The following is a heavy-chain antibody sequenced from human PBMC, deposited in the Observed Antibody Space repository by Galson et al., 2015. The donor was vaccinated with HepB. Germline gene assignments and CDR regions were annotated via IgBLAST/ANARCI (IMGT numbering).Heavy chain of an antibody. D-gene: IGHD3-10*01. Sequence: SLRLSCAASGFTFTSHWMHWVRQAPGKGLEWVANIKKDGSEKYYVDSVKGRFTVSRDNAKNSLYLQMNSLRAEDTAVYYCARGGSFGSYWGQGALVTVSS. CDR3: ARGGSFGSY. CDR1: GFTFTSHW. CDR2: IKKDGSEK. V-gene: IGHV3-7*03. J-gene: IGHJ4*02.